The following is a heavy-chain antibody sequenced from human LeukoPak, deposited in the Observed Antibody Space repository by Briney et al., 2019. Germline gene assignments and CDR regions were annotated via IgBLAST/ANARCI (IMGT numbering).Heavy chain of an antibody. D-gene: IGHD2-2*01. CDR1: GFRFTSYN. CDR3: ARDQPANCASISCYVLFDY. Sequence: PGGSLRLSCAASGFRFTSYNMNWVRQAPGKGLEWVSYISSSSGSMYYADSVKGRFTISRDNAKNSLYLQMNSLRAEDTAVYYCARDQPANCASISCYVLFDYCGEGALVTVSS. CDR2: ISSSSGSM. J-gene: IGHJ4*02. V-gene: IGHV3-48*01.